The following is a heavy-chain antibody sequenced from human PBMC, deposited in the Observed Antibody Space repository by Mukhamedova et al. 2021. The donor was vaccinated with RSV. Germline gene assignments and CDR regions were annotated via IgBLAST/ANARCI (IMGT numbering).Heavy chain of an antibody. CDR2: ISSSSSYI. Sequence: SSISSSSSYIYYADSVKGRFTISRDNAKNSLYLQMNSLRAEDTAVYYCARGVNRPYYYDSSGNLDAFDIWGQGTMVTVSS. D-gene: IGHD3-22*01. V-gene: IGHV3-21*01. J-gene: IGHJ3*02. CDR3: ARGVNRPYYYDSSGNLDAFDI.